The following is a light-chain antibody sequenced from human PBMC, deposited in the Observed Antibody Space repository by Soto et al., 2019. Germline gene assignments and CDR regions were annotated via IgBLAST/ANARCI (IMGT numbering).Light chain of an antibody. CDR3: QQHSHWPPWT. Sequence: EVVLTQSPATLSLSPGERATLSCRASQNVRTFLDWYQQKPGQAPRLLIYGASNRATGIPARFSGSGSGTDFTLTISSLESEDFAVYYCQQHSHWPPWTFGQGTKVDIK. CDR1: QNVRTF. V-gene: IGKV3-11*01. CDR2: GAS. J-gene: IGKJ1*01.